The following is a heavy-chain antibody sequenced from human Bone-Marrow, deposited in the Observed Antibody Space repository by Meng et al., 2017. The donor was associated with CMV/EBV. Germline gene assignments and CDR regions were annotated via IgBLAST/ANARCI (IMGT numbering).Heavy chain of an antibody. CDR2: IYYSGST. V-gene: IGHV4-39*07. D-gene: IGHD3-10*01. CDR3: ARVGWFGDLLYFDD. J-gene: IGHJ4*02. CDR1: GGSISSSSYY. Sequence: SETLSLTCTVSGGSISSSSYYWGWIRQPPGKGLEWIGSIYYSGSTYYNPSLKSRVTISVDTSKNQFSLKLSSVTAADTAVYYCARVGWFGDLLYFDDWGQGTRVTVSS.